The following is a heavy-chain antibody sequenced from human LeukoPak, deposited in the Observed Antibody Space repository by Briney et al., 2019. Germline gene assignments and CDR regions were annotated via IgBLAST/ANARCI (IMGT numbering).Heavy chain of an antibody. CDR3: AKDSHSNGYPTSFDY. CDR1: GYTFTSYG. D-gene: IGHD3-22*01. V-gene: IGHV1-18*01. Sequence: GASVKVSCKASGYTFTSYGISWVRQAPGQGLEWMGWISAYNGNTNYAQKFQGRVTMTRDMSTSTVYMELSSLRSEDTAVYYCAKDSHSNGYPTSFDYWGQGTLVTVSS. CDR2: ISAYNGNT. J-gene: IGHJ4*02.